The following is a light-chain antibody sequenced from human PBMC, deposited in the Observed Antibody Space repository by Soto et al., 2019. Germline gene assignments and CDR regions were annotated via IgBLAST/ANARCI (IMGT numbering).Light chain of an antibody. Sequence: QSVLTQPPSASGSPGQSVAISCTGTSSDVGGYNYVSWYQQHPGKAPKLMIYEVNKRPSGVPDRFSGSKSGNTASLTVSGLTAEHDDAYYCSSYAGSSNVFGTRTKVTVL. CDR2: EVN. CDR3: SSYAGSSNV. J-gene: IGLJ1*01. V-gene: IGLV2-8*01. CDR1: SSDVGGYNY.